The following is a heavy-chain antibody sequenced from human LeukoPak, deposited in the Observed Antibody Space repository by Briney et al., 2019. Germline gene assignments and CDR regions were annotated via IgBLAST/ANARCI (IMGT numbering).Heavy chain of an antibody. Sequence: QPGGSLRLSCAASGFTFSSYGMSWVRQAPGKGLEWVSAISGSGGSTYYADSVKGRFTISRDNSKNTLYLQMNSLRAEDTAVYYCAKLLGSWYYFDYWGQGTLVTVSS. CDR2: ISGSGGST. D-gene: IGHD6-13*01. CDR3: AKLLGSWYYFDY. CDR1: GFTFSSYG. V-gene: IGHV3-23*01. J-gene: IGHJ4*02.